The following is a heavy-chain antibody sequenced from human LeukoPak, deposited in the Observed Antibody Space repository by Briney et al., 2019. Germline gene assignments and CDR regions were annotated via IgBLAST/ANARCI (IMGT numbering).Heavy chain of an antibody. Sequence: GGSLRLSCAVSGFTFNSFPLSWVRQAPGKGLEWVSGINPSSGGTYYAGSVKGRFTISRDNSKNTLYLEMNSLRAEDTAVYYCARGRISPDYWGQGTLVTVSS. J-gene: IGHJ4*02. CDR2: INPSSGGT. V-gene: IGHV3-23*01. D-gene: IGHD3-3*02. CDR1: GFTFNSFP. CDR3: ARGRISPDY.